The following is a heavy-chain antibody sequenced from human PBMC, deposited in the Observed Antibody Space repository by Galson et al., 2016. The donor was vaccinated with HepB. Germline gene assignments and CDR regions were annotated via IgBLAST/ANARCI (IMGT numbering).Heavy chain of an antibody. V-gene: IGHV3-23*01. Sequence: SLRLSCAATGFTFTIYAMSWVRQAPGKGLEWVSGITGSGAGTYYADSGKGRFTISRDNSKNTLYLQMNSLRAEDTAVYYCARAWIHLYDLDYWGQGALVTVAS. CDR2: ITGSGAGT. D-gene: IGHD5-18*01. CDR3: ARAWIHLYDLDY. CDR1: GFTFTIYA. J-gene: IGHJ4*02.